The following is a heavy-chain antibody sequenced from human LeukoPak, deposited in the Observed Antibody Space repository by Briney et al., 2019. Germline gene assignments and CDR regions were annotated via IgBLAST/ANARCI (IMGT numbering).Heavy chain of an antibody. V-gene: IGHV4-59*01. CDR3: ASGYRGYYYDSSGYYPPYFDY. CDR2: IYYSGST. D-gene: IGHD3-22*01. Sequence: SETLSLTCTVSGGSTSSYYWSWIRQPPGKGLEWIGYIYYSGSTNYNPSLKSRVTISVDTSKNQFSLKLSSVTAADTAVYYCASGYRGYYYDSSGYYPPYFDYWGQGTLVTVSS. CDR1: GGSTSSYY. J-gene: IGHJ4*02.